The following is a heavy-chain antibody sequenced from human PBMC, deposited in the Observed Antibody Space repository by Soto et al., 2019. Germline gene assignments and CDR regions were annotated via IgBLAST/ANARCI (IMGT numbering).Heavy chain of an antibody. Sequence: VGSLRLSRAASGFTFSNYDMHWVRQAPGEGLEWVSGIGAASDTYYPVSVQGRFTVSRDNAKKSLYLQMNSLRAGDTAVYYCARGVLGPGDYYYGMDVCGQRTTVTVSS. CDR3: ARGVLGPGDYYYGMDV. V-gene: IGHV3-13*01. D-gene: IGHD7-27*01. CDR2: IGAASDT. J-gene: IGHJ6*02. CDR1: GFTFSNYD.